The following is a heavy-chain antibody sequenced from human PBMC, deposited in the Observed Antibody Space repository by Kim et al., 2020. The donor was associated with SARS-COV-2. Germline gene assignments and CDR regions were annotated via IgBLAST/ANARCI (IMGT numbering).Heavy chain of an antibody. Sequence: SETLSLTCAVSGGSISSSNWWSWVRQPPGKGLEWIGEIYHSGSTNYNPSLKSRVTISVDKSKNQFSLKLSSVTAADTAVYYCARAAGLWFGESDAFDIWGQGTMVTVSS. V-gene: IGHV4-4*02. CDR1: GGSISSSNW. J-gene: IGHJ3*02. CDR2: IYHSGST. CDR3: ARAAGLWFGESDAFDI. D-gene: IGHD3-10*01.